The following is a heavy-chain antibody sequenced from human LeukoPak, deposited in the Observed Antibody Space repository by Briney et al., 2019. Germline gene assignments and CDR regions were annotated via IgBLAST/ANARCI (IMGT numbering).Heavy chain of an antibody. D-gene: IGHD3-22*01. CDR3: ARDATVTYYYDSSGYNPYFDY. J-gene: IGHJ4*02. V-gene: IGHV3-9*01. Sequence: PGGSLRLSCAASGFTFDDYAMHWVRQAPGKGLEWVSGISWNSGSIGYADSVKGRFTISRDNSKNTLYLQMNSLRAEDTAVYYCARDATVTYYYDSSGYNPYFDYWGQGTLVTVSS. CDR1: GFTFDDYA. CDR2: ISWNSGSI.